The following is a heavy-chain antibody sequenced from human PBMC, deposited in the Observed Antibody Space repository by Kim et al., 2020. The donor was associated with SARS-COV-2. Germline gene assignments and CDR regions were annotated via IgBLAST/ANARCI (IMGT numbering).Heavy chain of an antibody. Sequence: GGSLRLSCAASEFIFSNYGMHWVRQAPGKGLEWVAVISYDGSNNYYADSVKGRFTISRDNSKNTLYLQMNSLRAGDTAVYYCAKAGPRYCNSTGCYAIHDAFDIWGQGTMVTVSS. CDR2: ISYDGSNN. V-gene: IGHV3-30*18. J-gene: IGHJ3*02. CDR3: AKAGPRYCNSTGCYAIHDAFDI. CDR1: EFIFSNYG. D-gene: IGHD2-2*01.